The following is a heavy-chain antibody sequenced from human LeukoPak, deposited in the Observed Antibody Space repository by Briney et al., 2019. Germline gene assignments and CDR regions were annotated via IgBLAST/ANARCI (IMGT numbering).Heavy chain of an antibody. CDR2: IIPILGIA. Sequence: GSSVKVSCKASGGTFSSYAISWVRQAPGQGLEWMGRIIPILGIANYAQKFQGRVTITADKSTSTAYMELSSLRSEDTAVYYCARVTDVVVPAAKAGASGPNNGMDVWGQGTTVTASS. CDR3: ARVTDVVVPAAKAGASGPNNGMDV. J-gene: IGHJ6*02. CDR1: GGTFSSYA. D-gene: IGHD2-2*01. V-gene: IGHV1-69*04.